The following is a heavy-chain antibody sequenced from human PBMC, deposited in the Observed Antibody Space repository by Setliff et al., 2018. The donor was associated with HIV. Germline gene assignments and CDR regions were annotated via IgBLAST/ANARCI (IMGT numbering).Heavy chain of an antibody. V-gene: IGHV1-18*01. CDR1: GNTFSSYG. CDR2: ISAYNGNT. J-gene: IGHJ6*02. D-gene: IGHD7-27*01. CDR3: ARDVAGVLGTYYYGMDV. Sequence: ASVKVSCKASGNTFSSYGITWVRQAPGQGLEWMGWISAYNGNTNYAQKLQGRVTMTTDTSTSTAYMELRSLRSDDTAVYYCARDVAGVLGTYYYGMDVWGQGTTVTVSS.